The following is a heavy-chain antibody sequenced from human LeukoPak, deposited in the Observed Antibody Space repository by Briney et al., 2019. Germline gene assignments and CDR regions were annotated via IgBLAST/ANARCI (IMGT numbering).Heavy chain of an antibody. CDR3: ARDQAARARYYFDY. Sequence: WASVKVSCKASGYTFTSYYMHWVRQAPGQGLEWMGIINPSGSTSYAQKFQGRVTMTRDTSTSTVYMELSSLRSEDTAVYYCARDQAARARYYFDYWGQGTLVTVSS. CDR2: INPSGST. J-gene: IGHJ4*02. CDR1: GYTFTSYY. V-gene: IGHV1-46*01. D-gene: IGHD6-6*01.